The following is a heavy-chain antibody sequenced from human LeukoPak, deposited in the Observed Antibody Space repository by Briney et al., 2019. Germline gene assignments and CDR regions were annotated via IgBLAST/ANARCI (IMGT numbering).Heavy chain of an antibody. CDR3: ARGPRTAARAPKFDY. J-gene: IGHJ4*02. CDR1: GYTFTSYD. CDR2: ISAYNGNT. D-gene: IGHD6-6*01. Sequence: RASVKVSCKASGYTFTSYDINWVRQATGQGLEWMGWISAYNGNTNYAQKLQGRVTMTTDTSTSTAYMELRSLRSDDTAVYYCARGPRTAARAPKFDYWGQGTLVTVSS. V-gene: IGHV1-18*01.